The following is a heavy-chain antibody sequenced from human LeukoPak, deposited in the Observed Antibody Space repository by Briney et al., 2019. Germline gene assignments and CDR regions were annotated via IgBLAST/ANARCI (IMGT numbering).Heavy chain of an antibody. CDR1: GFTFSDYW. CDR3: YSPEADY. CDR2: INPDGSSS. Sequence: PGGSLRLSCAASGFTFSDYWMHWVRQAPGKGLVWVCRINPDGSSSSYADSVKGRFTISRDNAKNTLYLQMKSLRDKDTAVYYCYSPEADYWGQGTLVTVSS. V-gene: IGHV3-74*01. D-gene: IGHD2-15*01. J-gene: IGHJ4*02.